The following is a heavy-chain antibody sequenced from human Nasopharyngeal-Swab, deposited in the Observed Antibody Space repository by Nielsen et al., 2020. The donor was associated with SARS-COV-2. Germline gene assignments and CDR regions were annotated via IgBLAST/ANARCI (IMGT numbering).Heavy chain of an antibody. D-gene: IGHD2-2*01. CDR2: IHHSGST. V-gene: IGHV4-38-2*01. Sequence: SETLSLTCAVSGYSISSGYYWGWIRQPPGKGLEWIGSIHHSGSTYYNPSLKSRVTISVDTSKNQFSLKLSSVTAADTAVYYCARLNPIYCSSTSCYGGGWFDPWGQGTLVTVSS. CDR3: ARLNPIYCSSTSCYGGGWFDP. J-gene: IGHJ5*02. CDR1: GYSISSGYY.